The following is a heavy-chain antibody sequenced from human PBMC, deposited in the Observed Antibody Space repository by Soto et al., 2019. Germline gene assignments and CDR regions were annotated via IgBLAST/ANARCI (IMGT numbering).Heavy chain of an antibody. Sequence: ASVKVSCKASGYTFTGYYLHWVRQAPGQGLEWMGWMNPDSGDTNYAQKFQDRVTMTRDTSISTAYMELSSLRSDDTAVYYCTRFLLWHTKPVGAIDHWGQGTLVTVSS. CDR3: TRFLLWHTKPVGAIDH. CDR1: GYTFTGYY. D-gene: IGHD3-10*01. J-gene: IGHJ4*02. V-gene: IGHV1-2*02. CDR2: MNPDSGDT.